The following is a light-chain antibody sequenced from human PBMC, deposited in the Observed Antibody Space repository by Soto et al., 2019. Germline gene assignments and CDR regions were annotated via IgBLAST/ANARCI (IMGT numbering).Light chain of an antibody. CDR3: QQYGSSAWT. Sequence: EIVLTQSPGTLSLSPGERATLSCRASQSVSSIYLAWYQHKPGQAPRLLIYGASSSATGIPDRFSGSGSRTDFTLTISRLEPEDFAVYYCQQYGSSAWTFGRGTTVEIK. V-gene: IGKV3-20*01. CDR1: QSVSSIY. CDR2: GAS. J-gene: IGKJ1*01.